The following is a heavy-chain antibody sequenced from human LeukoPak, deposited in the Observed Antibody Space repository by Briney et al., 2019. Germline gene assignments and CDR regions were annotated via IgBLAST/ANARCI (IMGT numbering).Heavy chain of an antibody. D-gene: IGHD1-1*01. CDR2: FDPEDGET. J-gene: IGHJ4*02. CDR3: ATAGYNWNDAAFDY. Sequence: ASVKVSCKVSGYTLTELSMHWVRQAPGKGLEWMGGFDPEDGETIYAQKFQGRVTMTEDTSTDTAYMELSSLRSEDTAVYYCATAGYNWNDAAFDYWGQGTLVTVSS. V-gene: IGHV1-24*01. CDR1: GYTLTELS.